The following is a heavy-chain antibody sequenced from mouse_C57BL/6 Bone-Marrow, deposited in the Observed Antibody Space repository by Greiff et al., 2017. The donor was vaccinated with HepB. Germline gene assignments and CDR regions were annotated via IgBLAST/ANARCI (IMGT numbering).Heavy chain of an antibody. CDR1: GFTFSDYG. J-gene: IGHJ2*01. D-gene: IGHD4-1*01. V-gene: IGHV5-15*04. Sequence: EVKLVESGGGLVQPGGSLKLSCAASGFTFSDYGMAWVRQAPRKGPEWVAFISNLAYSIYYADTVTGRFTISSANAKNTLYLEMSSLRSEDTALYYCARRGTGTGYYFDYWGQGTTLTVSS. CDR3: ARRGTGTGYYFDY. CDR2: ISNLAYSI.